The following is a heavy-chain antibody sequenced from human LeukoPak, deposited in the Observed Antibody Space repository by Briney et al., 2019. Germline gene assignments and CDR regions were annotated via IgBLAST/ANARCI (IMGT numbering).Heavy chain of an antibody. D-gene: IGHD2-2*01. CDR2: INPNSGGT. CDR3: ARARRYCSSTSCYFDY. Sequence: ASVKVSCKASGYTFIGYYMHWVRQAPGQGLEWMGWINPNSGGTNYAQKFQGRVTMTRDTSISTAYMELSRLRSDDTAVYYCARARRYCSSTSCYFDYWGQGTLVTVSS. V-gene: IGHV1-2*02. CDR1: GYTFIGYY. J-gene: IGHJ4*02.